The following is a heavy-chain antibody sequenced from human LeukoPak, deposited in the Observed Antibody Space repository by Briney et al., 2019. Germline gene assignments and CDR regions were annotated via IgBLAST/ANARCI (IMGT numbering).Heavy chain of an antibody. CDR3: ARGTRDYDILTGYSKPRFDY. CDR1: GYTFTSYD. V-gene: IGHV1-8*01. CDR2: MNPNSGNT. J-gene: IGHJ4*02. D-gene: IGHD3-9*01. Sequence: ASVTVSFKSSGYTFTSYDINWVRQAAGQGLEGMGWMNPNSGNTAYAQKFQGRVTMTKNTSTSTAYMELNSLRSDDTAVYYCARGTRDYDILTGYSKPRFDYWGQGTLVTVSS.